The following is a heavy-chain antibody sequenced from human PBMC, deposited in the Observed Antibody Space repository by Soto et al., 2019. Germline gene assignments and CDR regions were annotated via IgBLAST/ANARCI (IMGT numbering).Heavy chain of an antibody. J-gene: IGHJ3*02. CDR2: ISSSGDST. Sequence: LRLSCAASGFIFSTYAMNWVRQTPGKGLEWVSAISSSGDSTYYAESVRGRFTISRDNSINTLYLQMSRLRTEDTAVYYCAHPRGYGVFDAVDIWGQGTMVTV. D-gene: IGHD4-17*01. CDR1: GFIFSTYA. CDR3: AHPRGYGVFDAVDI. V-gene: IGHV3-23*01.